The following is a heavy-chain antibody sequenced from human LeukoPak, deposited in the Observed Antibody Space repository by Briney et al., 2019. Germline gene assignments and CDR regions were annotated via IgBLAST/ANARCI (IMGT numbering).Heavy chain of an antibody. Sequence: GGSLRLSCAASGFTFSSYGMHWVRQAPGKGLEWVAVISYDGSNKYYADSVKGRFTISRDNSKNTLYLQMNSLRAEDTAVYYCANGRLRYFERGAFDIWGQGTMVTVSS. J-gene: IGHJ3*02. V-gene: IGHV3-30*18. CDR3: ANGRLRYFERGAFDI. CDR2: ISYDGSNK. CDR1: GFTFSSYG. D-gene: IGHD3-9*01.